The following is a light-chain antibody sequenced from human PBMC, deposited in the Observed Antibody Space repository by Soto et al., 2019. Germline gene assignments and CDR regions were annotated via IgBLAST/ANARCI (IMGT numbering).Light chain of an antibody. Sequence: ELVLTQSPGTLSLSPGARATLSCRAIQSVSSSYIAWYQQKPGQAPRLLIYSASTRATGIPDRFSGSGSGTDFSLTISRLEPEDFAVYYCQQYGSSPRVTFGQGTRLEIK. J-gene: IGKJ5*01. CDR1: QSVSSSY. CDR2: SAS. CDR3: QQYGSSPRVT. V-gene: IGKV3-20*01.